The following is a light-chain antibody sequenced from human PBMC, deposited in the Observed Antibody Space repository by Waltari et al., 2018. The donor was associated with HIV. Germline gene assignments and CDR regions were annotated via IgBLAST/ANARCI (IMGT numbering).Light chain of an antibody. CDR2: QDS. CDR1: QLGDKF. J-gene: IGLJ2*01. CDR3: QAWDRSVV. V-gene: IGLV3-1*01. Sequence: SYELTQPPSVSVSPGQTASITCSGDQLGDKFVCWYQQRPGQPPVLVMYQDSKRPSGIPDRFSGSNSGNTATLTITGTQSMYEADYYCQAWDRSVVFGGGTKLTVL.